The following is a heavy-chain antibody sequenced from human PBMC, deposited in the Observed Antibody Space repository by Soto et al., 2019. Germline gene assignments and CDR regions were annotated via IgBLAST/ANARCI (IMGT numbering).Heavy chain of an antibody. CDR2: IYYSGGT. CDR1: GXSISSSSYY. CDR3: ASQRTTVVTQSYFDH. Sequence: XTLSLTCIVSGXSISSSSYYWGWIRQPPGKGLEWIGSIYYSGGTSYNQSFKSRVTISIDTSKNQFSLKISYVTATETAVYYCASQRTTVVTQSYFDHWGQGALATVS. J-gene: IGHJ4*02. D-gene: IGHD2-21*02. V-gene: IGHV4-39*01.